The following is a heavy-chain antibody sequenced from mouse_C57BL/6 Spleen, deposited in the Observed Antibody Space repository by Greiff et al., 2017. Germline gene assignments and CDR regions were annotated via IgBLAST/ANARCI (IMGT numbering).Heavy chain of an antibody. CDR1: GYTFTGYW. J-gene: IGHJ1*03. V-gene: IGHV1-9*01. CDR2: ILPGSGST. D-gene: IGHD1-1*01. Sequence: QVQLQQSGAELMKPGASVKLSCKATGYTFTGYWIEWVKQRPGHGLEWIGEILPGSGSTNYNEKFKGKATFTADTASNTAYMQLSSLTTDDSAIYYCARGDYYGSRSYWYFDVWGTGTTVTVSS. CDR3: ARGDYYGSRSYWYFDV.